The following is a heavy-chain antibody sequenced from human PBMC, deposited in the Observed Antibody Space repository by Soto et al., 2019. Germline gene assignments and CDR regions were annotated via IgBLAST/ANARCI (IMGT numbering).Heavy chain of an antibody. V-gene: IGHV5-10-1*01. CDR3: ARQGSIAAAGLINWFDP. D-gene: IGHD6-13*01. J-gene: IGHJ5*02. CDR2: IDPSDSYT. CDR1: GYSFTSYW. Sequence: EVQLVQSGAEVKKPGESLRISCKGSGYSFTSYWISWVRQMPGKGLEWMGRIDPSDSYTNYSPSFQGRVTISADKSISTAYLQWSSLKASDTAMYYCARQGSIAAAGLINWFDPWGQGTLVTVSS.